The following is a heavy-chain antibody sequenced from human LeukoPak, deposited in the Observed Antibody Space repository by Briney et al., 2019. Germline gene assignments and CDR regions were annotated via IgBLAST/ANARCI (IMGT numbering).Heavy chain of an antibody. CDR2: INPNSGGT. CDR3: ARDRGGGYCSSTSCYPADAFDT. CDR1: GYTFTGYY. V-gene: IGHV1-2*04. J-gene: IGHJ3*02. Sequence: GASVKVSCKASGYTFTGYYMHWVRQAPGQGLEWMGWINPNSGGTNYAQKFQGWVTMTRDTSISTAYMELSRLRSDDTAVYYCARDRGGGYCSSTSCYPADAFDTWGQGTMVTVSS. D-gene: IGHD2-2*01.